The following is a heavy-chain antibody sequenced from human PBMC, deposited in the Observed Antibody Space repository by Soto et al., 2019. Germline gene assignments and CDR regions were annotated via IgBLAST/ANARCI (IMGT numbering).Heavy chain of an antibody. CDR2: IYPGDSDT. V-gene: IGHV5-51*01. CDR1: GYSFTSYW. J-gene: IGHJ6*02. CDR3: ARHEGYYYDSSGEGMDV. D-gene: IGHD3-22*01. Sequence: GESLKISCKGSGYSFTSYWIGWVRQVPGKGLEWMGIIYPGDSDTRYSPSFQGQVTISADKSISTAYLQWSSLKASDTAMYYCARHEGYYYDSSGEGMDVWGQGTTVTVSS.